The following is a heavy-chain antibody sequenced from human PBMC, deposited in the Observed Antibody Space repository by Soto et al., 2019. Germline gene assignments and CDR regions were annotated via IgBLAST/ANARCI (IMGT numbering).Heavy chain of an antibody. V-gene: IGHV3-30-3*01. J-gene: IGHJ4*02. CDR2: ISYDGSNK. Sequence: QVQLVESGGGVVQPGRSLRLSCAASGFTFSSYAMHWVRQAPGKGLEWVAVISYDGSNKDYADSVKGRFTIARDKSKNTLSLQMNSRRAGDTAVYYCASGATYSSGLVLGGYWGQGTLVTVSS. CDR3: ASGATYSSGLVLGGY. D-gene: IGHD6-19*01. CDR1: GFTFSSYA.